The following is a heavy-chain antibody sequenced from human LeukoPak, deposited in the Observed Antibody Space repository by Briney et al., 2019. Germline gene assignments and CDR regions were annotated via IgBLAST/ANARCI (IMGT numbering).Heavy chain of an antibody. V-gene: IGHV1-18*01. D-gene: IGHD2-15*01. Sequence: EASVKVSCKASGYTFTSYGVSWVRQAPGQGPEWMGWISVYNGNTNYAQRLQGRVTMTTDTSTSTAYMELRSLRSDDTAVYYCARGYCSGSRCYDILNYQYGMDVWGQGTTVTVSS. J-gene: IGHJ6*02. CDR3: ARGYCSGSRCYDILNYQYGMDV. CDR2: ISVYNGNT. CDR1: GYTFTSYG.